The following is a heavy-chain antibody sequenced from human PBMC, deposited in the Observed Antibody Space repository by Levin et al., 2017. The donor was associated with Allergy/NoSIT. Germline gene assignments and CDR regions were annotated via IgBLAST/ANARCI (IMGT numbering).Heavy chain of an antibody. CDR3: VRRENYYYMDV. J-gene: IGHJ6*03. Sequence: GGSLRLSCAASGFTFCSYGMHWVRQAPGKGLEWVAVIWYDGSNKYYADSVKGRFTISRDNSKNTVYLQMNSLRAEDTAVYYCVRRENYYYMDVWGKGTTVTVSS. CDR1: GFTFCSYG. V-gene: IGHV3-33*01. D-gene: IGHD1-26*01. CDR2: IWYDGSNK.